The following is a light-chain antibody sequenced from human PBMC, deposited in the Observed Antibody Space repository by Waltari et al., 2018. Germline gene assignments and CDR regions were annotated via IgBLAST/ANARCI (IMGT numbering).Light chain of an antibody. CDR1: SREVGNYKR. CDR2: AVS. CDR3: SSYAGSSKGV. Sequence: QSALTQPASVSGSPGQSITISCTGTSREVGNYKRVSWYQQHPVKAPKLMIYAVSKRPSVVSDRFSGSQSGDMASLTISGLQPEDEAEYFCSSYAGSSKGVFGGGTKVTVL. J-gene: IGLJ2*01. V-gene: IGLV2-23*02.